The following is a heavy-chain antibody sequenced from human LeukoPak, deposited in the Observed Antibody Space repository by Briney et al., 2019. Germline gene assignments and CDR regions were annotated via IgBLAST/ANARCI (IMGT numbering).Heavy chain of an antibody. CDR2: IRYDGSNK. D-gene: IGHD6-19*01. Sequence: GGSLRLSCAASGFTFSSYGIHWVRQAPGKGLEWVAFIRYDGSNKYYADSVKGRFTISRDNSENTLFLQMNSLRAEDTAVYYCAKGSKAVLFTRDYYMDVWGKGTTVTISS. CDR3: AKGSKAVLFTRDYYMDV. CDR1: GFTFSSYG. J-gene: IGHJ6*03. V-gene: IGHV3-30*02.